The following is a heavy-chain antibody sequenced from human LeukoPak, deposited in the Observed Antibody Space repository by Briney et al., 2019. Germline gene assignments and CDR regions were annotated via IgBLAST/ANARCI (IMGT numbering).Heavy chain of an antibody. J-gene: IGHJ4*02. CDR3: ARDQSEGILWFGELSPPFDY. CDR2: IKKDGSQK. V-gene: IGHV3-7*01. CDR1: GFTFSTYW. D-gene: IGHD3-10*01. Sequence: PGGSLRLSCAASGFTFSTYWMSWVRQAPGRGLEWVANIKKDGSQKSYMDSVKGRFTISRDNAKNSLYLQMNSLRAEDTAVYYCARDQSEGILWFGELSPPFDYWGQGTLVTVSS.